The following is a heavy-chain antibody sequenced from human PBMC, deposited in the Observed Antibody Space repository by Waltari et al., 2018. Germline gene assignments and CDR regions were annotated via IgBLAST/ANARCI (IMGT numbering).Heavy chain of an antibody. J-gene: IGHJ4*02. Sequence: QVQLQQWGAGLLKPSETLSLTCAVYGGSFSGYYWSWIRQPPGKGLEWIGEINHSGSTNYNPSLKSRVTISVDTSKNQFSLKLSSVTAADTAVYYCARALPNSKDYWGQGTLVIVSS. CDR1: GGSFSGYY. V-gene: IGHV4-34*01. CDR3: ARALPNSKDY. D-gene: IGHD6-13*01. CDR2: INHSGST.